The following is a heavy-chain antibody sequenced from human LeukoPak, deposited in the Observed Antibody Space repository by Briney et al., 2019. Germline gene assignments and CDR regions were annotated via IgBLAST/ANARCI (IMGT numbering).Heavy chain of an antibody. J-gene: IGHJ4*02. CDR2: IKQDGSEK. Sequence: PGGSLRLSCAASGFTFSSYWMSWVRQAPGKGLEWVANIKQDGSEKYYVDSVKGRFTISRDNAKNSLYLQMNSLRAEDTAVYYCARGRPKGYDFWSGYYSDFDYWGQGTLVTVSS. CDR1: GFTFSSYW. V-gene: IGHV3-7*01. D-gene: IGHD3-3*01. CDR3: ARGRPKGYDFWSGYYSDFDY.